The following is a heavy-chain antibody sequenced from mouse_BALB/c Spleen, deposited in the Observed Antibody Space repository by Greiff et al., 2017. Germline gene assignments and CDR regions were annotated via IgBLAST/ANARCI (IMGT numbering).Heavy chain of an antibody. D-gene: IGHD2-14*01. CDR1: GFTFSSYA. CDR2: ISSGGSYT. CDR3: AKDLYYRYDESYWYFDV. J-gene: IGHJ1*01. V-gene: IGHV5-9-4*01. Sequence: EVQGVESGGGLVKPGGSLKLSCAASGFTFSSYAMSWVRQSPEKRLEWVAEISSGGSYTYYPDTVTGRFTISRDNAKNTLYLEMSSLRSEDTAMYYCAKDLYYRYDESYWYFDVWGAGTTVTVSS.